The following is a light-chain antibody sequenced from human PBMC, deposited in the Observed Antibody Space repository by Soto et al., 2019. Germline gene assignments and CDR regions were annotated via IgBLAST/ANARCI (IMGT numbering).Light chain of an antibody. CDR2: DAS. CDR1: QSISSW. J-gene: IGKJ1*01. Sequence: GDRVTITCLASQSISSWLAWYQQKPGKAPKLLIYDASSLESGVPSRFSGSGSATEFTPTISSLQPDDFATYYCQQLNSYPRTFGQGTKVDIK. V-gene: IGKV1-5*01. CDR3: QQLNSYPRT.